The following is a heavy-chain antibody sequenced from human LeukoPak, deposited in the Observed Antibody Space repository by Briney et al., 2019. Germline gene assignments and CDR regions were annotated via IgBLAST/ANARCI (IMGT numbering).Heavy chain of an antibody. CDR2: ISYDGNNK. Sequence: GGSLRLSCAASGFTFSIYGMHWVRQAPGKGLEWVAVISYDGNNKFYADSVKGRFTISRDNSKNTLYLQMNSLRAEDTAVFYCAKPPGVYGSGTEPLYFDYWGQGTLATVSS. D-gene: IGHD3-10*01. CDR3: AKPPGVYGSGTEPLYFDY. CDR1: GFTFSIYG. V-gene: IGHV3-30*18. J-gene: IGHJ4*02.